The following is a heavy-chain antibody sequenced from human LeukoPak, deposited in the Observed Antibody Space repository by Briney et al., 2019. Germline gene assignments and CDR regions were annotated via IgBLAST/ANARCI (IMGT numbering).Heavy chain of an antibody. CDR2: IYYSGST. J-gene: IGHJ1*01. V-gene: IGHV4-39*07. Sequence: SETLSLTCTVSGGSISSSSYYWGWIRQPPGKGLEWIGSIYYSGSTYYNPSLKSRVTISVDTSKNQFSLKLSSVTAADTAVYYCAKEIYGDSTGGRFQQWGQGTLVTVSS. CDR3: AKEIYGDSTGGRFQQ. D-gene: IGHD4-17*01. CDR1: GGSISSSSYY.